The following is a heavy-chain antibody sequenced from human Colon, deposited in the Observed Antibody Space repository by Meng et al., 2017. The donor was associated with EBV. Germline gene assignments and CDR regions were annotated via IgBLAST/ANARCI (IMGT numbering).Heavy chain of an antibody. J-gene: IGHJ4*02. Sequence: PLRESGPGLVKPSETLSLACTVSGGSVSSNGSYWGWVRQPPGKGLEWIGAIYHSGSTSYNPSLQSRVTMFVDTSKNQFSLMLTSVTATDTAVYYCARRRGGSGRDCWGQGTLVTVSS. CDR1: GGSVSSNGSY. CDR3: ARRRGGSGRDC. D-gene: IGHD3-10*01. V-gene: IGHV4-39*01. CDR2: IYHSGST.